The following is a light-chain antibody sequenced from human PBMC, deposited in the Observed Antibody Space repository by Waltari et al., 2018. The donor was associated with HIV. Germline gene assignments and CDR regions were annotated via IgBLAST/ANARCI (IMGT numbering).Light chain of an antibody. J-gene: IGKJ3*01. Sequence: ELVLPQSPGTLSLSPGERRTLSSRASHIVGGNSLAWYQQKPGQAPRLLIYGASSRATGIPDRCSGSGSGTDFTLTISRLEPEDFAVYYCQQYGSSPLFTFGPGTKVDIK. CDR3: QQYGSSPLFT. CDR2: GAS. CDR1: HIVGGNS. V-gene: IGKV3-20*01.